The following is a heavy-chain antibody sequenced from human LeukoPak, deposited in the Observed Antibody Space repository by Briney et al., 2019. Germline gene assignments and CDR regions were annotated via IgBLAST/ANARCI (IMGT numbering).Heavy chain of an antibody. V-gene: IGHV4-59*01. CDR1: GGSISSYY. J-gene: IGHJ5*02. CDR3: ARAVAGITRNWFDP. Sequence: NPSETLSLTCTVSGGSISSYYWSWIRQPPGRGLEWIGYISYSESTTYNPSLKSRVTISVDTSKNQYSLQLSSVTTADTAVYYCARAVAGITRNWFDPWGQGTLVTVSS. CDR2: ISYSEST. D-gene: IGHD6-19*01.